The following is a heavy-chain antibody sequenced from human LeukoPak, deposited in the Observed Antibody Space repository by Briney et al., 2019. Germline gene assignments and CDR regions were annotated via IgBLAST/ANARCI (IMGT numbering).Heavy chain of an antibody. D-gene: IGHD3-3*01. Sequence: GGSLRLSCAASGFTFSTYAMTWVRQAPGKGLERVSSISGNGGSTYYADSVKGRFTISRDNSKNTLYLQMNSLRAEDTAVYYCAKDGKYYDFWSGEPYFDYWGQGTLVTVSS. J-gene: IGHJ4*02. V-gene: IGHV3-23*01. CDR1: GFTFSTYA. CDR2: ISGNGGST. CDR3: AKDGKYYDFWSGEPYFDY.